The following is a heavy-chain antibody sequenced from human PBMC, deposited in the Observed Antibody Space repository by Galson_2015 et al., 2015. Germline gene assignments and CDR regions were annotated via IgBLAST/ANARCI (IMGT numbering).Heavy chain of an antibody. D-gene: IGHD6-19*01. V-gene: IGHV3-23*01. CDR3: AKGVVAGDKYYFYGMDV. Sequence: SLRLSCAASGFTFRSYAVNWVRQAPGKGLEWVSAISASGGNTYYADSAKGRFTISRDNSKNTLYLQMNSLRAEDTAVYYCAKGVVAGDKYYFYGMDVWGQGTTVTVSS. CDR1: GFTFRSYA. J-gene: IGHJ6*02. CDR2: ISASGGNT.